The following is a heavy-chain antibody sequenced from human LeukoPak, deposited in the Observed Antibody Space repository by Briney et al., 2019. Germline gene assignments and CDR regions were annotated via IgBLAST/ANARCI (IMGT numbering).Heavy chain of an antibody. CDR1: GFTFDDYG. Sequence: GGSLRLSCAASGFTFDDYGMSWVRQAPGKGLEWVSDINWNGGSTGYADPVKGRISTCTDNAKNCLYLQMNSLRAEDTALYDCARKSPFQRVFDYWGQGTLVTVSS. CDR2: INWNGGST. J-gene: IGHJ4*02. V-gene: IGHV3-20*01. CDR3: ARKSPFQRVFDY.